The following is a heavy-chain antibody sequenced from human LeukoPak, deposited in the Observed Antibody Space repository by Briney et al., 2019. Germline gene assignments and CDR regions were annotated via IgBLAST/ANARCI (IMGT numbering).Heavy chain of an antibody. CDR1: GFSFSTYG. D-gene: IGHD3-16*01. Sequence: GGSLRLSCAASGFSFSTYGMHWVRQAPGKGLEWVALIWNAGTNTYYADSVKGRFTISRDNSKNTLYLQMNSLRAEDTAVYYCAGDTPPGGDYYFDYWGQGTMVIVSS. V-gene: IGHV3-33*01. CDR3: AGDTPPGGDYYFDY. CDR2: IWNAGTNT. J-gene: IGHJ4*02.